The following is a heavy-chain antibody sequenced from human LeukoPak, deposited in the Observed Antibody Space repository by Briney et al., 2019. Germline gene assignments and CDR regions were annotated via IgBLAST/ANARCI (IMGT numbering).Heavy chain of an antibody. Sequence: PGGSLRLSCAASGFTFSDNWMHWVRQAPGKGLVWVSRIDLAGEYTTYADSVKGRFTISRDNAKNTLYLQMNSLRAEDTAVYYCASGNSHAFDIWGQGTMVTVSS. CDR2: IDLAGEYT. CDR1: GFTFSDNW. V-gene: IGHV3-74*01. J-gene: IGHJ3*02. CDR3: ASGNSHAFDI.